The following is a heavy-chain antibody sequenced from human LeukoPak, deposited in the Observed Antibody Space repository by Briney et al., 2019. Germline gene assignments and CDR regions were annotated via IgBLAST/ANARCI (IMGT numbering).Heavy chain of an antibody. J-gene: IGHJ3*02. V-gene: IGHV1-69*05. D-gene: IGHD4-23*01. CDR2: IIPIFGTA. CDR3: ATQPSPDYGGNWARDAFDI. Sequence: GASVKVSCKASGGTFSSYAISWVRQAPGQGLEWMGGIIPIFGTANYAQKFQGRVTITTDESTSTAYMELSSLRSEDTAVYYCATQPSPDYGGNWARDAFDIWGQGTMVTVSS. CDR1: GGTFSSYA.